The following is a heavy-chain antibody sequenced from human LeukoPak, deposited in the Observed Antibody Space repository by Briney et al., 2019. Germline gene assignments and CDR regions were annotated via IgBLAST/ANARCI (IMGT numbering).Heavy chain of an antibody. V-gene: IGHV3-21*01. J-gene: IGHJ1*01. CDR3: ARGGAAAASGGYEYFQH. Sequence: GGSLRLSCAASGFTFSSYSMNWVRQAPGKGLEWVPSISSSSSYIYYADSVKGRFTISRDNAKNSLYLQMNSLRAEDTAVYYCARGGAAAASGGYEYFQHWGQGTLVTVSS. CDR1: GFTFSSYS. D-gene: IGHD6-13*01. CDR2: ISSSSSYI.